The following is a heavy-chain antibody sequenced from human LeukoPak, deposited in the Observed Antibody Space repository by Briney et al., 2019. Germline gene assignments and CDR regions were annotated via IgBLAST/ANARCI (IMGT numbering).Heavy chain of an antibody. J-gene: IGHJ4*02. D-gene: IGHD3-10*01. CDR1: GGSISSYY. Sequence: SETLSLTCTVSGGSISSYYWSWIRQPPGKGLEWIGYIYYSGSTNYNPSLKSRVTISVDTSKNQFSLKLSSVTAADTAVYYCARAYVWFGELLYTDYWGQGTLVTVSS. CDR3: ARAYVWFGELLYTDY. V-gene: IGHV4-59*12. CDR2: IYYSGST.